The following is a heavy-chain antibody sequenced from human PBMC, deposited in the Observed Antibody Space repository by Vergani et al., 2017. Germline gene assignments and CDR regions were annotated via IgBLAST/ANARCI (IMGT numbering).Heavy chain of an antibody. J-gene: IGHJ4*02. V-gene: IGHV1-18*01. Sequence: QVQLVQSGAEVKKPGASVKVSCKASGYTFSTYGISWVRQAPGQGLEWMGWISAYNGNTNYPEKFQGRLTMTTDTSTRTAYMELRSLRSDDTAVYYCARLTGITQRSYFDYWGQGTLVTVSS. D-gene: IGHD7-27*01. CDR3: ARLTGITQRSYFDY. CDR1: GYTFSTYG. CDR2: ISAYNGNT.